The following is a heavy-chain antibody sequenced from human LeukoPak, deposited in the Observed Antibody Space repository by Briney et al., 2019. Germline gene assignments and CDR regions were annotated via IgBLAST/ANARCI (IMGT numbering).Heavy chain of an antibody. CDR1: GLTFSDHY. CDR2: ISPSGITT. V-gene: IGHV3-11*01. D-gene: IGHD6-19*01. Sequence: PGGSLTLSCAASGLTFSDHYVSWVRQAPGKGLDWLTYISPSGITTKYADSVKGRFTVSRDNAKNSVFLQLNSLRVEDTAVYFCARQRSSYYFDSWGHGTLVTVSS. J-gene: IGHJ4*01. CDR3: ARQRSSYYFDS.